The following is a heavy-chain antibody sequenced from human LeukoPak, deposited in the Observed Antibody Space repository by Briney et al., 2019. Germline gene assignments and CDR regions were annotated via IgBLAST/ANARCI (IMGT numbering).Heavy chain of an antibody. CDR2: IYSDETT. D-gene: IGHD6-25*01. CDR1: GASSAKYF. V-gene: IGHV4-59*07. J-gene: IGHJ3*01. Sequence: SDTLSLTCTVSGASSAKYFWPWIRQSAGKGLAWIEYIYSDETTKYNPSLNSRVSISVDPSNNHFSLKVWSVHTPDPAVYHCERASARRGSYSGGHMWGQGKMVTVSS. CDR3: ERASARRGSYSGGHM.